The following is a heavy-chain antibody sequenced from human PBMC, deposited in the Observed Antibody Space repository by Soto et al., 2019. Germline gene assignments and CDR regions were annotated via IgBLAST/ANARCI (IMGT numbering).Heavy chain of an antibody. CDR1: GYTFTGYY. Sequence: ASVNVSCKASGYTFTGYYMHWVRQAPGQGLEWMGWINPNSGGTNYAQKFQGRVTMTRDTSISTAYMELSRLRSDDTAVYYCARAVYYYYGMDVWGQGTTVTVSS. CDR2: INPNSGGT. V-gene: IGHV1-2*02. CDR3: ARAVYYYYGMDV. J-gene: IGHJ6*02.